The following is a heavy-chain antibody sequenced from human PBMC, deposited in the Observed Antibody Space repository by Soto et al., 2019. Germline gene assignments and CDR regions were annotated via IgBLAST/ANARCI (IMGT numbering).Heavy chain of an antibody. CDR2: IYYSGST. Sequence: PSETLSLTCTVSGGSISSYYWSWIRQPPGKGLEWIGYIYYSGSTNYNPSLKSRVTISVDTSKNQFSLKLSSVTAADTAVYYCARLYYYDSSGYPRWGQGTLSSVS. J-gene: IGHJ4*02. CDR3: ARLYYYDSSGYPR. D-gene: IGHD3-22*01. CDR1: GGSISSYY. V-gene: IGHV4-59*08.